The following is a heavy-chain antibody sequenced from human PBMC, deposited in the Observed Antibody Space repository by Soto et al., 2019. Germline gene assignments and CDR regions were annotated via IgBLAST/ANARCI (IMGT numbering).Heavy chain of an antibody. V-gene: IGHV3-73*01. CDR3: TRPPSSSSSPLHGMNV. CDR1: GFTFSGSA. CDR2: IRSKANSYAT. D-gene: IGHD6-6*01. Sequence: PGGSLRLSCAASGFTFSGSAMHWVRQSSGKGLEWVGRIRSKANSYATAYAASVKGRFTISRDDSKNTAYLQMNSLKTEDTAVYYCTRPPSSSSSPLHGMNVWGQGTTVTVSS. J-gene: IGHJ6*02.